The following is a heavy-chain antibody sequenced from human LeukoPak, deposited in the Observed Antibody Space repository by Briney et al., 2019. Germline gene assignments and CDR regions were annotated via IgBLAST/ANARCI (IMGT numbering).Heavy chain of an antibody. Sequence: SETLSLTCTVSGGSISSYYWSWIRQPPGKGLEWIGYIYYSGSTNYNPSLKSRVTISVDTSKNQFSLKLSSVTAADTAVYYCARQRGSGYPWYFDLWGRGTLVPVSS. CDR2: IYYSGST. J-gene: IGHJ2*01. CDR3: ARQRGSGYPWYFDL. V-gene: IGHV4-59*08. D-gene: IGHD3-22*01. CDR1: GGSISSYY.